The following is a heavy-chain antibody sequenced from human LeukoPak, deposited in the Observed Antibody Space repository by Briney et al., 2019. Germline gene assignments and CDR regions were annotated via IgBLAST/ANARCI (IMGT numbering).Heavy chain of an antibody. CDR2: VWSVESTK. CDR1: GFALSAYA. J-gene: IGHJ5*02. Sequence: GGSLRLSCAASGFALSAYAMHWVRQAPGKGLEWVAVVWSVESTKYYGDFVKGRSTIARDNSKNTLYLQMDSLGAEDTAVYYCARAYSNILMSLFDPWGQGTLVTVSS. V-gene: IGHV3-33*01. D-gene: IGHD4-11*01. CDR3: ARAYSNILMSLFDP.